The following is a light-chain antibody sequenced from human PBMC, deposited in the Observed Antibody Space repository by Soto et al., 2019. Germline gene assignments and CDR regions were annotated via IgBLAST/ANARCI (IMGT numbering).Light chain of an antibody. Sequence: EIVMTQSPATLSLSPGARAPLSCRARQSVSSNLAWYQQNPGQAPRLLIYGASTRATGIPARFSGSGSGTEFTLTISSLQSEDFAVYYCQQHNNWPPITFGQGTRLEIK. J-gene: IGKJ5*01. CDR3: QQHNNWPPIT. V-gene: IGKV3-15*01. CDR1: QSVSSN. CDR2: GAS.